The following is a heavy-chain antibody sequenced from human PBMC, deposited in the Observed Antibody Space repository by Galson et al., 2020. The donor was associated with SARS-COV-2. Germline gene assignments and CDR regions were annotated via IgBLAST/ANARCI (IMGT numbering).Heavy chain of an antibody. Sequence: PSENLSLTCDVYGGSFSGFDCNCIRQTPGKVLEWIGEINSGGITNYNPSLKSRVTISVDMSKNQFSLKVSSMTAPDTAVYYCARGLPGYSSSWYTNWGQGTLVTVSS. V-gene: IGHV4-34*01. CDR2: INSGGIT. D-gene: IGHD6-13*01. CDR3: ARGLPGYSSSWYTN. CDR1: GGSFSGFD. J-gene: IGHJ4*02.